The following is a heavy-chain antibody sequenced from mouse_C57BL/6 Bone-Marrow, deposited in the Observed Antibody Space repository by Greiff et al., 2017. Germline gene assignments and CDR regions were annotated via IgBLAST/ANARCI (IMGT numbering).Heavy chain of an antibody. CDR1: GFTFSDYY. V-gene: IGHV5-16*01. Sequence: EVQRVESEGGLVQPGSSMKLSCTASGFTFSDYYMAWVRQAPEKGLEWVANINYDGSSTYYLDSLKSRFIISRDNAKNILYLRMSSQKSADTATNNCARLPYYFDYWGQGTSLTVSS. CDR3: ARLPYYFDY. J-gene: IGHJ2*02. CDR2: INYDGSST.